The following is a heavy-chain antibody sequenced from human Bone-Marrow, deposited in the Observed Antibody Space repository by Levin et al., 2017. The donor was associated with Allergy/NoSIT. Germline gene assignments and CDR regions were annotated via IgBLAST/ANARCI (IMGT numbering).Heavy chain of an antibody. CDR2: IYYTGNT. CDR3: ARPAQGRGGGSCFDP. D-gene: IGHD2-15*01. J-gene: IGHJ5*02. CDR1: GASIRSGSYY. Sequence: KPSETLSLTCTVSGASIRSGSYYWGWIRQPPGKGLEWIGNIYYTGNTYYNPSLKSRVTISVDPSKNQFSLKLSSVTAADTAVYYCARPAQGRGGGSCFDPWGQGTLVTVSS. V-gene: IGHV4-39*01.